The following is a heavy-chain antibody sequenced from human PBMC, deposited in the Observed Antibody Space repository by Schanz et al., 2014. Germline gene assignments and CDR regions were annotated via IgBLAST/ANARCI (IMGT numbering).Heavy chain of an antibody. CDR1: GGSISSGGYT. Sequence: QVQLQESGPGLVKPSQTLSLTCAVSGGSISSGGYTWSWIRQPPGKGLERIGYIYYSGSTYYNPSLKRRVTISVNTSKNQFSLMRGSVTAADTAVYYCARAAGPVDYWGQGTLVTVSS. CDR3: ARAAGPVDY. J-gene: IGHJ4*02. V-gene: IGHV4-30-4*07. D-gene: IGHD6-13*01. CDR2: IYYSGST.